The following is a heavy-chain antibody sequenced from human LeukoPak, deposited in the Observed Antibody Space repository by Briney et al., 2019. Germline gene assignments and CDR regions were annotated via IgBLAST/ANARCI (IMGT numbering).Heavy chain of an antibody. CDR2: ISGSGDKK. CDR3: AELGITMIGGV. Sequence: GGSLRLSCAASGFTLSSYAMIWVRQAPGKGLEWVSAISGSGDKKYYADSVKGRFTISRDNAKNSLYLQMNSLRAEDTAVYYCAELGITMIGGVWGKGTTVTISS. D-gene: IGHD3-10*02. J-gene: IGHJ6*04. CDR1: GFTLSSYA. V-gene: IGHV3-23*01.